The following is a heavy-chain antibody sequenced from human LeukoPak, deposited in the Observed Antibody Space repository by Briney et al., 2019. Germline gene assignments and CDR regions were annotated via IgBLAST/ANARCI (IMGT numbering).Heavy chain of an antibody. CDR2: INHSGST. Sequence: PSETLSLTCAVYGGSFSGYYWSWIRQPPGKGLEWIGEINHSGSTNYNPSLKSRVTISVDTSKNQFSLKLSSVTAADTAVYYCARALDATGVRGVMGAWGQGTLVTVSS. CDR1: GGSFSGYY. J-gene: IGHJ5*02. V-gene: IGHV4-34*01. CDR3: ARALDATGVRGVMGA. D-gene: IGHD3-10*01.